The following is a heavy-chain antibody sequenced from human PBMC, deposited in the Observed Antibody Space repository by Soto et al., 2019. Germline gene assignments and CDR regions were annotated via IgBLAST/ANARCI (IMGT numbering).Heavy chain of an antibody. CDR2: ISGDGSTT. CDR1: GFTFSSYW. J-gene: IGHJ4*01. CDR3: ARSIIGTLDY. Sequence: GWSLRLACAASGFTFSSYWINWVRQVPGKGLQCVSRISGDGSTTDYADSVKGRFTISRDNSKNTVYLQMNTLRAEDTAIYYCARSIIGTLDYWGHGSLVTVSP. V-gene: IGHV3-74*01. D-gene: IGHD1-20*01.